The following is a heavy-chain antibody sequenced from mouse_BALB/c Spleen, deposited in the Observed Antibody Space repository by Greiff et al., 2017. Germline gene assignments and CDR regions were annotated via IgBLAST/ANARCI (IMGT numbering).Heavy chain of an antibody. Sequence: EVQLQQSGAELAKPGASVKMSCKASGYSFTSYWMHWVKQRPEQGLEWIGRIDPANGNTKLDPKFQGKATITADTSSTTAYLQLSSLTSEDTAVYYCARDGYDDSMDYWGQGTSVTVSS. CDR1: GYSFTSYW. CDR3: ARDGYDDSMDY. J-gene: IGHJ4*01. D-gene: IGHD2-2*01. V-gene: IGHV14-3*02. CDR2: IDPANGNT.